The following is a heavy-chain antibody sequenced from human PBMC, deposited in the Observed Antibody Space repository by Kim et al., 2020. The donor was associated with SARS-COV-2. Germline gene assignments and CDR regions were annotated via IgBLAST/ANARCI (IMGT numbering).Heavy chain of an antibody. CDR3: AIRRDGYIDY. V-gene: IGHV1-18*01. D-gene: IGHD3-16*01. J-gene: IGHJ4*02. Sequence: TNYAQRLKGRVTMTTDTSTSTAYMELRSLRSDDTAVYYCAIRRDGYIDYWGQGTLVTVSS. CDR2: T.